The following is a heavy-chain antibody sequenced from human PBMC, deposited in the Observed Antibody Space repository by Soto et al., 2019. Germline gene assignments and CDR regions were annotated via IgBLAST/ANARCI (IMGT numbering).Heavy chain of an antibody. D-gene: IGHD3-22*01. Sequence: GSLRLSCAASGFTVSSNYMSWVRQAPGKGLEWVSVIYSGGSTYYADSVKGRFTISRDNSKNTLYLQMNSLRAEDTAVYYCASDSSGYYYYYGMDVWGQGTTVTVSS. V-gene: IGHV3-53*01. CDR1: GFTVSSNY. CDR3: ASDSSGYYYYYGMDV. J-gene: IGHJ6*02. CDR2: IYSGGST.